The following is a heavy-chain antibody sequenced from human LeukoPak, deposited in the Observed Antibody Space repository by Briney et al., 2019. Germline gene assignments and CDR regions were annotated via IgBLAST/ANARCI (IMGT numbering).Heavy chain of an antibody. V-gene: IGHV3-21*01. CDR1: GFTFNRYS. CDR2: ISSSNNYI. Sequence: SGGSLRLSCAASGFTFNRYSMNWVRQAPGKGLEWVSSISSSNNYIQYADSVKGRFTISRDNAKNSLYLQVNSLRDEDTAVYYCTRSQFDYYGAGSFFDYWGQGTLVTVSS. D-gene: IGHD3-10*01. CDR3: TRSQFDYYGAGSFFDY. J-gene: IGHJ4*02.